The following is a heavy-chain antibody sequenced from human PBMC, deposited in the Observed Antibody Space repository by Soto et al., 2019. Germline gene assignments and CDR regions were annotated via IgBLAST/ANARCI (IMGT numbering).Heavy chain of an antibody. Sequence: PSETLSLTCTVSGGSISSSSYYWGWIRQPPGKGLEWIGSIYYSGSTYYNPSLKSRVTISVDTSKNQFSLKLSSVTAADTAVYYCARQGVHGDYVPYYYYYYGMDVWGQGTTVTVS. V-gene: IGHV4-39*01. D-gene: IGHD4-17*01. CDR3: ARQGVHGDYVPYYYYYYGMDV. CDR2: IYYSGST. J-gene: IGHJ6*02. CDR1: GGSISSSSYY.